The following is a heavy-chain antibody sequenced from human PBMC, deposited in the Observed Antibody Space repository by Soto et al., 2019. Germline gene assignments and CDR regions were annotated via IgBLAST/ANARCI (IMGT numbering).Heavy chain of an antibody. D-gene: IGHD2-8*02. CDR1: GFTFSSYS. V-gene: IGHV3-7*04. J-gene: IGHJ4*02. CDR3: ARYLSSGPIDY. CDR2: IKQDGSET. Sequence: PGGSLRLSCAASGFTFSSYSMNWVRQAPGKGLEWVANIKQDGSETHYGDSVKGRFSISRDNAKNSLYLQMNSLRAEDTAVYYCARYLSSGPIDYWGQGTLVTVSS.